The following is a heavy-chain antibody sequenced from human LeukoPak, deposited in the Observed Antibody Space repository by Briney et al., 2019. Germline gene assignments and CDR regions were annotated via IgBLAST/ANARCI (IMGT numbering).Heavy chain of an antibody. CDR3: ARGGPRSYYDSSGYYPYYFDY. V-gene: IGHV3-23*01. J-gene: IGHJ4*02. CDR1: GFTFSSYA. CDR2: ISGSGGST. Sequence: GGSLRLSCAASGFTFSSYAMSWVRQAPGKGLEWVSAISGSGGSTYYADSVKGRFTISRDNSKNTLYLQMNSLRAEDTAVYYCARGGPRSYYDSSGYYPYYFDYWGQGTLVTVSS. D-gene: IGHD3-22*01.